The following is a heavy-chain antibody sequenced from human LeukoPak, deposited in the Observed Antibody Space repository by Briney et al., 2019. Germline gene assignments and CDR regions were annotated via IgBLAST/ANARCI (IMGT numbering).Heavy chain of an antibody. V-gene: IGHV1-69*06. J-gene: IGHJ4*02. D-gene: IGHD2-15*01. CDR2: IIPIFGTA. Sequence: ASVKVSCEASGYTFTSYGISWVRQAPGQGLEWMGGIIPIFGTANYAQKFQGRVTITADKSTSTAYMELSSLRSEDTAVYYCARVGGLDYCSGGSCYPGALDYWGQGTLVTVSS. CDR1: GYTFTSYG. CDR3: ARVGGLDYCSGGSCYPGALDY.